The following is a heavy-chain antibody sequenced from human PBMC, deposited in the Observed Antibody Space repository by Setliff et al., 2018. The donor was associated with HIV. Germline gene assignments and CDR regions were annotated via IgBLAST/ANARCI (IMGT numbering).Heavy chain of an antibody. J-gene: IGHJ4*02. CDR3: ARGHGVYSGSYLAVYFDY. CDR2: ISSSGSTI. V-gene: IGHV3-48*03. CDR1: GFTFSSYE. Sequence: GGSLRLSCAASGFTFSSYEMNWVRQAPGKGLEWVSYISSSGSTIYYADSVKGRFTISRDNAKNSLYLQMNSLRAEDTAVYYCARGHGVYSGSYLAVYFDYWGQGTLVTVS. D-gene: IGHD1-26*01.